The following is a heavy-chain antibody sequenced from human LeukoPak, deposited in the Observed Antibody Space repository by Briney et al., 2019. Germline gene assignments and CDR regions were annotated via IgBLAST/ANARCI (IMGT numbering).Heavy chain of an antibody. CDR2: ISYQGSNK. J-gene: IGHJ4*02. V-gene: IGHV3-30-3*01. CDR3: ARSRVTHGSGGFYTGDY. CDR1: GFTFNIYT. Sequence: GGSLRLSCAASGFTFNIYTMHWVRQAPGRGLEWVALISYQGSNKYYTYSVKGRFTISRDNSENTLYLQMNSLRAEDTAVYFCARSRVTHGSGGFYTGDYWGQGTLVTVSS. D-gene: IGHD3-22*01.